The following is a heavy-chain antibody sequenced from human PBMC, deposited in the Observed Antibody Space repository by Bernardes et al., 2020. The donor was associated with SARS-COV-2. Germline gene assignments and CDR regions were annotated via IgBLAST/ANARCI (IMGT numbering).Heavy chain of an antibody. D-gene: IGHD1-1*01. CDR1: GFPFISFA. J-gene: IGHJ4*02. CDR2: ISGNGGRT. V-gene: IGHV3-23*01. Sequence: GGSLRLSCAASGFPFISFAMSWVRQAPGKGLEWVSVISGNGGRTNYADSVMGRFTISRDNSKNTLFLQMKRLRAEDTAVYYCAKPGTDYWGQGTLVTVSA. CDR3: AKPGTDY.